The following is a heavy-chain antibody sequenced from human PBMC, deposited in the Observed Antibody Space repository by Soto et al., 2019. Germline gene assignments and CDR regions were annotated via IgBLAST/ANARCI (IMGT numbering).Heavy chain of an antibody. CDR1: GVTFKDYG. CDR2: ISYDGKQT. Sequence: GGSLRLSCGAPGVTFKDYGMHWVRQAPGKGLEWVAVISYDGKQTYYADSVKGRFTISKDKSKRTLFLQMNSLRVDDTAVYYCARDGWGSNW. V-gene: IGHV3-30*03. J-gene: IGHJ2*01. D-gene: IGHD3-16*01. CDR3: ARDGWGSNW.